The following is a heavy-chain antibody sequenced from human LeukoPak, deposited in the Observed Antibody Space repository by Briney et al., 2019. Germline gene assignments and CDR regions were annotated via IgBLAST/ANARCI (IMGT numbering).Heavy chain of an antibody. D-gene: IGHD5-12*01. V-gene: IGHV3-53*01. CDR1: GFTVSSNY. CDR3: ARGRGYSGYDSRDYYYYYMDV. J-gene: IGHJ6*03. Sequence: GXSLRLSCAASGFTVSSNYMSWVRQAPGKGLEWVSVIYSGGSTYYADSVKGRFTISRDNSKNTLYLQMNSLRAEDTAVYYCARGRGYSGYDSRDYYYYYMDVWGKGTTVTVSS. CDR2: IYSGGST.